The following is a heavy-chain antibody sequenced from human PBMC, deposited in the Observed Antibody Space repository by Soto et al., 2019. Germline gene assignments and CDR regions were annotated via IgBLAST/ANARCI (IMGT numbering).Heavy chain of an antibody. D-gene: IGHD3-3*01. J-gene: IGHJ6*02. CDR1: GGTFSSYA. V-gene: IGHV1-69*13. Sequence: GASVKVSCKASGGTFSSYAISWVRQAPGQGLEWMGGIIPIFGTANYAQKFQGRVTITADESTSTAYMELSSLRSEDTAVYYCASQFWSGLSHYYGMDVWGQGTTVTVSS. CDR2: IIPIFGTA. CDR3: ASQFWSGLSHYYGMDV.